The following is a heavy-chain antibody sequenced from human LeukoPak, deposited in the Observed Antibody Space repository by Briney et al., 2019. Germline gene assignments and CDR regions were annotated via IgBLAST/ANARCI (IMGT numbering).Heavy chain of an antibody. Sequence: GRSLRLSCAASGFTFSSYGMHWVRQAPGKGLEWVAVIWYDGSNKYYADSVKGRFTISRDNSKNTLYLQMNSLRAEDTAVYYCARDPTRYSSSWYLDYWGQGTLVTVSS. V-gene: IGHV3-33*01. D-gene: IGHD6-13*01. CDR3: ARDPTRYSSSWYLDY. CDR2: IWYDGSNK. CDR1: GFTFSSYG. J-gene: IGHJ4*02.